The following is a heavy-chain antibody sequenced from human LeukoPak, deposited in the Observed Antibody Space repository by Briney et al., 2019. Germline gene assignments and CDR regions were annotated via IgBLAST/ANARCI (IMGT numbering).Heavy chain of an antibody. CDR2: IYYSGST. J-gene: IGHJ3*02. CDR1: GDSISSTNYY. Sequence: PSETLSLTCTVSGDSISSTNYYWGWIRQPPGKGLEWIVSIYYSGSTYYNPSLESRVTISVDTSKNQFSLKLSSVTAADTAVYYCARTTIDNSAYSAFDIWGQGTLVTVSS. V-gene: IGHV4-39*01. D-gene: IGHD3-22*01. CDR3: ARTTIDNSAYSAFDI.